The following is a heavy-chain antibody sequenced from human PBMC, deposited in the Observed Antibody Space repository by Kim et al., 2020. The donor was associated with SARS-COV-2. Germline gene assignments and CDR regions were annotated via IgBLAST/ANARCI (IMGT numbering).Heavy chain of an antibody. J-gene: IGHJ4*02. D-gene: IGHD3-3*02. CDR3: AKDFRIFGVIIIGLFFDN. V-gene: IGHV3-23*01. Sequence: VKGRFTISRKNSKNTVSLQMNSLRAEDTAVYFCAKDFRIFGVIIIGLFFDNWGQGSLVTVSS.